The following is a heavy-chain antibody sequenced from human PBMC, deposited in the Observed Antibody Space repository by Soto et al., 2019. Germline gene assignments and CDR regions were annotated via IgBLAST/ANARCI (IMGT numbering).Heavy chain of an antibody. CDR2: INHSGST. V-gene: IGHV4-34*01. J-gene: IGHJ4*02. CDR3: ARGIIYPDSRAYFDS. D-gene: IGHD3-22*01. Sequence: QVQLQQWGAGLLKPSETLALTCAVYGGPFSGYYWSWIRQSPGTGLEWIGEINHSGSTNYNPSLKSRVPISVDTSKNHFSLKLTSVIAAATAVYYCARGIIYPDSRAYFDSWGKGTLVPVSS. CDR1: GGPFSGYY.